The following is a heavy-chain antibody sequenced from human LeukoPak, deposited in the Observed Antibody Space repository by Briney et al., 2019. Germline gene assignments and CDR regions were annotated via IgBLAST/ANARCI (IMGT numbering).Heavy chain of an antibody. D-gene: IGHD6-19*01. Sequence: PSETLSLTCTVSGGSISSGDYYWSWIRQPPGKGLEWIGYIYYSGSTYYNPSLKSRVTISVDTSKNQFSLKLSSVTAADTAVYYCARGAHSSGWYGGEYFQHWGQGTLVTVSS. V-gene: IGHV4-30-4*01. CDR2: IYYSGST. CDR3: ARGAHSSGWYGGEYFQH. J-gene: IGHJ1*01. CDR1: GGSISSGDYY.